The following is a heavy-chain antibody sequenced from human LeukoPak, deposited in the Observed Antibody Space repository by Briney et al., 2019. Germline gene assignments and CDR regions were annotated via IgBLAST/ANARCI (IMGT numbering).Heavy chain of an antibody. J-gene: IGHJ4*02. V-gene: IGHV3-23*01. CDR3: ANLIVGATRNFDY. D-gene: IGHD1-26*01. Sequence: PGGSLRLSCAASGFTFSSYAMSWVRQAPGKGLEWVSAISGSGGSTYYADSVKGRFTISRDNSKNTLYLQMNSLRAEDTAVYYCANLIVGATRNFDYWAREPWSPSPQ. CDR2: ISGSGGST. CDR1: GFTFSSYA.